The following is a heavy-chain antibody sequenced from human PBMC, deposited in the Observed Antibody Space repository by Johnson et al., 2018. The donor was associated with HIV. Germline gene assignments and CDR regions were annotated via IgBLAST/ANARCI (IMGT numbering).Heavy chain of an antibody. D-gene: IGHD2-2*01. CDR1: GFTFSSYG. Sequence: VQLVESGGGVVQPGGSLRLSCAASGFTFSSYGMHWVRQAPGKGLEWVAVMSYDGSNKYYADSVKGRFTISRDNSKNRLYLQMNSLRAEDTAVYYCARPRWGSSMMQGAFDIWGQGTMVTVSS. CDR2: MSYDGSNK. CDR3: ARPRWGSSMMQGAFDI. J-gene: IGHJ3*02. V-gene: IGHV3-30*19.